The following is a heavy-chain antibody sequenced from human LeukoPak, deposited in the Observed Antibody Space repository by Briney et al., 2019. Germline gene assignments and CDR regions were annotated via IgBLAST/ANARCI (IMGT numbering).Heavy chain of an antibody. CDR3: ARDRIASYDSSGSMLPQDY. D-gene: IGHD3-22*01. J-gene: IGHJ4*02. CDR1: GFTFSSYS. V-gene: IGHV3-21*01. CDR2: ISSSSSYI. Sequence: PGGSLRLSCAASGFTFSSYSMNWVRQAPGKGLGWVSSISSSSSYIYYADSVKGRFTISRDNAKNSLYLQMNSLRAEDTAVYYCARDRIASYDSSGSMLPQDYWGQGTLVTVSS.